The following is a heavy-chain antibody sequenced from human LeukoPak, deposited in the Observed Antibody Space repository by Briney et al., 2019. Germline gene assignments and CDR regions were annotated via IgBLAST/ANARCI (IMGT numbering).Heavy chain of an antibody. Sequence: PSETLSLTCTVSGGSIGSSGYYWGWIRQSPGEGLEWIGNIYYSGITYYNPSLKSRVTISVDTSKNQFSLKLSSVTAADTAVYYCAKDRGFGVFLQYYFDSWGQGTLVTVSS. D-gene: IGHD3-10*01. CDR2: IYYSGIT. CDR1: GGSIGSSGYY. J-gene: IGHJ4*02. V-gene: IGHV4-39*07. CDR3: AKDRGFGVFLQYYFDS.